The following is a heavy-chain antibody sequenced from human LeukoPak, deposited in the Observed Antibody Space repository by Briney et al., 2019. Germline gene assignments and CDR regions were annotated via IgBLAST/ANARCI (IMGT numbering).Heavy chain of an antibody. CDR1: GGSISSYY. CDR3: ARGYSSSTAYNWFDP. CDR2: INHSGST. D-gene: IGHD6-6*01. V-gene: IGHV4-34*01. Sequence: SETLSLTCTVSGGSISSYYWSWIRQPPGKGLEWIGEINHSGSTNYNPSLKSRVTISVDTSKNQFSLKLSSVTAADTAVYYCARGYSSSTAYNWFDPWGQGTLVTVSS. J-gene: IGHJ5*02.